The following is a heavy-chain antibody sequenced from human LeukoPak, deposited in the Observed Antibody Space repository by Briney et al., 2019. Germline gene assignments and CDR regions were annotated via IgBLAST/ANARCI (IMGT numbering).Heavy chain of an antibody. CDR2: IYYSGST. V-gene: IGHV4-30-4*01. CDR1: GGSISRGDYY. D-gene: IGHD3-22*01. J-gene: IGHJ2*01. CDR3: ARDSYYDSSGYNWYFDL. Sequence: PSETLSLTCTVSGGSISRGDYYWSWIRQPPGKGLEWIGYIYYSGSTYYNPSLKSRVTISVDTSKNQFSLKLSSVTAADTAVYYCARDSYYDSSGYNWYFDLWGRGTLVTVSS.